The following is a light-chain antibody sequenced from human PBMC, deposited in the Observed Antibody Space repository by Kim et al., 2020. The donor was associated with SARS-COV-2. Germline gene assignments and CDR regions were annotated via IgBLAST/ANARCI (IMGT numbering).Light chain of an antibody. CDR2: GKN. Sequence: VALGQTVRITCQGASLRSYYASWYQQKPGQAPVLVIYGKNNRPSGIPDRFSGSSSGNTASLTITGAQAEDEADYYCNSRDSSGNVVFGGGTQLTVL. V-gene: IGLV3-19*01. CDR1: SLRSYY. J-gene: IGLJ2*01. CDR3: NSRDSSGNVV.